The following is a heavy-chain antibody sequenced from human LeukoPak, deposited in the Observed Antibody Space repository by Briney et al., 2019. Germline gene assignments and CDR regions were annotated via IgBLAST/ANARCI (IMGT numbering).Heavy chain of an antibody. CDR3: ARVSCTSTTCYVDY. D-gene: IGHD2-2*01. CDR2: TYHSGST. J-gene: IGHJ4*02. CDR1: GGSISSTNW. V-gene: IGHV4-4*02. Sequence: PSETLSLTCAVSGGSISSTNWWSWVRQPPGKGLEWIGETYHSGSTKYNPSLKSRVTISVDKSKNQFSLKVNSVTAADTAVYYCARVSCTSTTCYVDYWGQGTLVTVSS.